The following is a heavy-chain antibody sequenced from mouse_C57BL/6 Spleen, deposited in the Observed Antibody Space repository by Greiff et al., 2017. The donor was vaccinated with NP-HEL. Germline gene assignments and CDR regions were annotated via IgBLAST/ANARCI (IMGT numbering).Heavy chain of an antibody. V-gene: IGHV5-12*01. Sequence: EVNLVESGGGLVQPGGSLKLSCAASGFTFSDYYMYWVRQTPEKRLEWVAYISNGGGSTYYPDTVKGRFTISRDNAKNTLYLQMSRLKSEDTAMYYCERQGDYDVGYAMDYWGQGTSVTVSS. CDR2: ISNGGGST. CDR1: GFTFSDYY. D-gene: IGHD2-4*01. CDR3: ERQGDYDVGYAMDY. J-gene: IGHJ4*01.